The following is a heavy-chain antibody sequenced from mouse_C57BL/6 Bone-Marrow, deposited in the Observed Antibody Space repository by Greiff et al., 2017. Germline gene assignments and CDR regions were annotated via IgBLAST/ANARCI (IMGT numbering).Heavy chain of an antibody. J-gene: IGHJ4*01. V-gene: IGHV1-59*01. CDR2: IDPSDSYT. D-gene: IGHD2-4*01. CDR3: AREGYDYDGFYAMDY. CDR1: GYTFTSYW. Sequence: QVQLQQPGAELVRPGTSVKLSCKASGYTFTSYWMHWVKQRPGQGLEWIGVIDPSDSYTNYNQKFKGKATLTVDTSSSTAYMQLSSLTSEDSAVYYCAREGYDYDGFYAMDYWGQGTSVTVSS.